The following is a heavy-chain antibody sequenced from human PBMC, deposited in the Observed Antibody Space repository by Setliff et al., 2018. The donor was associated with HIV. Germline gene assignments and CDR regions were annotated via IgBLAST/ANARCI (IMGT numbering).Heavy chain of an antibody. CDR2: ISVYNGNT. V-gene: IGHV1-18*01. CDR3: ARDLFTVPSREGYDY. J-gene: IGHJ4*02. CDR1: NYTFTSFG. Sequence: ASVKVSCKASNYTFTSFGISWVRQAPGQGLEWMGWISVYNGNTNYTQKVQNRVTMTTDTSTSTAYMELRSLRSDDTAVYYCARDLFTVPSREGYDYWGQGTLVTVSS. D-gene: IGHD1-26*01.